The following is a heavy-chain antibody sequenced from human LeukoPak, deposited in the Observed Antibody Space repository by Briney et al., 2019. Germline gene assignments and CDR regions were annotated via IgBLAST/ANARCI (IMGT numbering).Heavy chain of an antibody. Sequence: SETLSLTCAVYGGSFSGYYWSWIRQPPGKGLEWIGEINHSGSTNCNPSLKSRVTISVDTSKNQFSLKLSSVTAADTAVYYCARGGGRITIFGVVTRSSRSFDYWGQGTLVTVSS. V-gene: IGHV4-34*01. CDR3: ARGGGRITIFGVVTRSSRSFDY. CDR1: GGSFSGYY. J-gene: IGHJ4*02. CDR2: INHSGST. D-gene: IGHD3-3*01.